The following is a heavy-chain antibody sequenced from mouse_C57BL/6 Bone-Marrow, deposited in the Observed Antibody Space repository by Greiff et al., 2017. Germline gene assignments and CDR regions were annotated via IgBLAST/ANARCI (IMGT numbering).Heavy chain of an antibody. CDR2: IWSGGNT. CDR1: GFSLTSYG. J-gene: IGHJ4*01. Sequence: QVQLKESGPGLVQPSQSLSITCTVSGFSLTSYGVHWVRQPPGKGLEWLGVIWSGGNTDSTAAFISRLSISKDNSKSKVFFKMNSLQADATDIDYCAKKGEPHYAMDYWGQGTSVTVSS. V-gene: IGHV2-4*01. CDR3: AKKGEPHYAMDY.